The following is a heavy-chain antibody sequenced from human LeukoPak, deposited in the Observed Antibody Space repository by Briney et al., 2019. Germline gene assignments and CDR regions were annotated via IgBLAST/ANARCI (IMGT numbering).Heavy chain of an antibody. CDR2: IIPILGIA. CDR1: GGTFSSYA. V-gene: IGHV1-69*04. CDR3: ATDQGVVPAARSDAFDI. J-gene: IGHJ3*02. D-gene: IGHD2-2*01. Sequence: ASVKVSCKASGGTFSSYAISWVRQAPGQGLEWMGRIIPILGIANYAQKFQGSVTMTEDTSTDTAYMELSSLRSEDTAVYYCATDQGVVPAARSDAFDIWGQGTMVTVSS.